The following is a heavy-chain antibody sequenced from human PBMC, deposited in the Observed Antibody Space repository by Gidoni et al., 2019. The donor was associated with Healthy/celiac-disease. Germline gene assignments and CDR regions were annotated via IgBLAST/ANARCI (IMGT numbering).Heavy chain of an antibody. CDR2: IWYDGSNK. CDR1: GFTFSSYG. V-gene: IGHV3-33*01. Sequence: QVQLVESGVGVVQPGRSLRLSCAASGFTFSSYGMHWVRQAPGKGLEWVAVIWYDGSNKYYADSVKGRFTISRDNSKNTLYLQMNSLRAEDTAVYYCARDHEDRYDILTGYFSFGYWGQGTLVTVSS. J-gene: IGHJ4*02. D-gene: IGHD3-9*01. CDR3: ARDHEDRYDILTGYFSFGY.